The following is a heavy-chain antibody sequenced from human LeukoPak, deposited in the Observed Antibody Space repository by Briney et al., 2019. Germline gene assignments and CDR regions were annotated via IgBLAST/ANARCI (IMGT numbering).Heavy chain of an antibody. CDR1: GFTFSSYA. D-gene: IGHD7-27*01. CDR3: ARDERQLGIPPYFDY. CDR2: ISYDGSNK. J-gene: IGHJ4*02. Sequence: PGGSLRLSCAASGFTFSSYAMHWVRHAPGKGLEWVAVISYDGSNKYYADSVKGRFTISRDNSKNTLYLQMNSLRAEDTAVYYCARDERQLGIPPYFDYWGQGTLVTVFS. V-gene: IGHV3-30-3*01.